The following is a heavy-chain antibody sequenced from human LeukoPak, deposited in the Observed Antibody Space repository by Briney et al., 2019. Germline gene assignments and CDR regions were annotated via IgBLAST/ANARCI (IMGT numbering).Heavy chain of an antibody. Sequence: GSLRLSCAASGFTFSDSAMHWVRQASGKGLEWVGRIRSKANSYATSYAASVKGKFTISRDDSKNTAYLQMNSLRTEDTAVYYCVMEYFDQWGQGTLVTVSS. CDR2: IRSKANSYAT. J-gene: IGHJ4*02. V-gene: IGHV3-73*01. D-gene: IGHD3-3*01. CDR3: VMEYFDQ. CDR1: GFTFSDSA.